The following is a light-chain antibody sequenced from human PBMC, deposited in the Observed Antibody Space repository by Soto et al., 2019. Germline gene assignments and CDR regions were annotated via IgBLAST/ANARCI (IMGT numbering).Light chain of an antibody. V-gene: IGKV1-5*03. CDR1: QSISSW. J-gene: IGKJ1*01. CDR2: KAS. Sequence: DIQMTQSPSPLSASAGDRVTITCRASQSISSWLAWYQQKPGKAPKLLIYKASSLESGVPSRFSGSGSGTEFTLTISSLQPDDFATYYCQQYDSYSRTFGQGTKVDI. CDR3: QQYDSYSRT.